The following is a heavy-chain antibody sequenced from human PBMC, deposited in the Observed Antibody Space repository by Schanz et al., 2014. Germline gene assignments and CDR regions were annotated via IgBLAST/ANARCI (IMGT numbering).Heavy chain of an antibody. CDR1: GFTFSSYS. Sequence: VQLVESGGGVVQPGRSLRLSCAASGFTFSSYSTNWVRQAPGKGLEWVSSISSSSSYIYYADSVKGRFTISRDNSKNTLYLQMNSLRAEDTAVYYCAKDPSHGDYDYYFDYWGQGTLVTVSS. D-gene: IGHD3-22*01. CDR2: ISSSSSYI. CDR3: AKDPSHGDYDYYFDY. V-gene: IGHV3-21*04. J-gene: IGHJ4*02.